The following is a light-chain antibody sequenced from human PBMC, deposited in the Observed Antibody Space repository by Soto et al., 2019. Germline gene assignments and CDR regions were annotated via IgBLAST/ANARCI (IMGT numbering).Light chain of an antibody. Sequence: DIQMTHSPPSVSASVGARVTIPXXASQDVGKWLAWYQQKPGKAPTLLIHGASSLQSGVPPRYSGSGYGTDFTLTISSLQPEDFATYYCQQANSFPITFGQGARLAIK. CDR1: QDVGKW. V-gene: IGKV1-12*01. CDR2: GAS. J-gene: IGKJ5*01. CDR3: QQANSFPIT.